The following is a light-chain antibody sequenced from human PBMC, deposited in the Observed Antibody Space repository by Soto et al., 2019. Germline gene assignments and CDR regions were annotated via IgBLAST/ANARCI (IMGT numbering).Light chain of an antibody. Sequence: EIVLTQSPGTLSLSPGDRATLSCRASQSVSSNYLAWYQQKPGQAPRLLIYGASSRATGIPDGFSGSGSGTDFTFTISRLEPEDFAVYYCQRYGTSLPLTFGGGTKVDIK. CDR1: QSVSSNY. CDR3: QRYGTSLPLT. J-gene: IGKJ4*01. V-gene: IGKV3-20*01. CDR2: GAS.